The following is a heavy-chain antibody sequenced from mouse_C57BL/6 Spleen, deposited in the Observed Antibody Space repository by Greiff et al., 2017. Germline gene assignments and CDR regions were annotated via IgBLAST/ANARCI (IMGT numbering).Heavy chain of an antibody. CDR3: ERTNDYDGGGFDY. CDR1: GFTFSDYG. CDR2: ISSGSSTT. V-gene: IGHV5-17*01. D-gene: IGHD2-4*01. J-gene: IGHJ2*01. Sequence: EVHLVESGGGLVKPGASLKLSCAASGFTFSDYGMHWVRQAPEQGLEWVAYISSGSSTTYYADTVKGRFTISRDNAKNTLFLQMTSLRSEDTAMYYCERTNDYDGGGFDYWGQGTTLTVSS.